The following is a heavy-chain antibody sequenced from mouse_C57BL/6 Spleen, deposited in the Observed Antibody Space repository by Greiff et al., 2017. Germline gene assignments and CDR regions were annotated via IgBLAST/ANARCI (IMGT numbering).Heavy chain of an antibody. Sequence: QVQLQQSGAELVMPGASVKLSCKASGYTFTSYWMHWVKQRPGQGLEWIGEIDPSDSYTNYNQKFKGKSTLTVDKSSSTAYMQLSSLTSEDSAVYYCATYYGSSWYFDVWGTGTTVTVSS. J-gene: IGHJ1*03. D-gene: IGHD1-1*01. CDR2: IDPSDSYT. V-gene: IGHV1-69*01. CDR1: GYTFTSYW. CDR3: ATYYGSSWYFDV.